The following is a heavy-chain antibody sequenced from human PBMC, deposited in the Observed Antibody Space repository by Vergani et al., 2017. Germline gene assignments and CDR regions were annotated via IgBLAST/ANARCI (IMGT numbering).Heavy chain of an antibody. Sequence: EVQLVQSGAEVKKSGESLKISCQISGYSFTNYWIGWVRQMPGKGLEWMGIIHPADSDTRYRPSFQGQVTISVDKSISTAYLQRSSLRASDSAMYYCARLYGRDSSGSKYFDYWGQGTLVTVSS. J-gene: IGHJ4*02. V-gene: IGHV5-51*01. CDR3: ARLYGRDSSGSKYFDY. D-gene: IGHD3-22*01. CDR1: GYSFTNYW. CDR2: IHPADSDT.